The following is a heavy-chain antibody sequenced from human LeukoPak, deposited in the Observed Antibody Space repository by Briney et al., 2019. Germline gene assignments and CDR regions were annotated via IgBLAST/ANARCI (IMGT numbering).Heavy chain of an antibody. V-gene: IGHV3-23*01. CDR3: AKDRLRGAGGY. CDR2: ISESGGST. CDR1: GFTFSSYA. J-gene: IGHJ4*02. Sequence: GESLRLSCAGSGFTFSSYAMTWVRQAPGRGLEWVSSISESGGSTFYADSVKGQFTVSRDNSKNTVYLQMNSLRAEDTAVYYCAKDRLRGAGGYLGQGTLVTVSS. D-gene: IGHD3-16*01.